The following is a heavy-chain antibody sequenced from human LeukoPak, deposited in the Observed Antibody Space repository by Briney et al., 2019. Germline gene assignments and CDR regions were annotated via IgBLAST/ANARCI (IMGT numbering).Heavy chain of an antibody. V-gene: IGHV3-30*03. J-gene: IGHJ4*02. CDR3: ATKSVSIAAAGTFLDY. CDR1: GFTFSSYG. D-gene: IGHD6-13*01. CDR2: ISYDGSNK. Sequence: PGGSLRLSCAASGFTFSSYGMHWVRQAPGKGLEWVAVISYDGSNKYYADSVKGRFTISRDNSKNTLYLQMNSLRAEDTAVYYCATKSVSIAAAGTFLDYWGQGTPVTVSS.